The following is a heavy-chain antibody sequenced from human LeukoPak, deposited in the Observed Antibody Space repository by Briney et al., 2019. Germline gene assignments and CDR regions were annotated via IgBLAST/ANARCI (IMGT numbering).Heavy chain of an antibody. J-gene: IGHJ5*02. CDR2: VSYTGST. CDR3: ARGSRYCSSTSCSNWFDP. CDR1: GGSISSSSFH. D-gene: IGHD2-2*01. Sequence: SETLSLTCSVSGGSISSSSFHWGWIRQPPGKGLEWIGTVSYTGSTYYNASLKSRVTVSVDTSKNQFSLRLSSVTAADTAVYYCARGSRYCSSTSCSNWFDPWGQGTLVTVSS. V-gene: IGHV4-39*02.